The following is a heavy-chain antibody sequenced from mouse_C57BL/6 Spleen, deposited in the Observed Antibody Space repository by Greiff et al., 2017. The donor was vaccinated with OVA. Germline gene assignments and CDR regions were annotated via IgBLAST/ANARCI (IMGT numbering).Heavy chain of an antibody. CDR3: ARGGSGLYWYFDV. CDR1: GYTFTSYW. V-gene: IGHV1-53*01. CDR2: INPSNGGT. Sequence: QVQLQQSGTELVKPGASVKLSCKASGYTFTSYWMHWVKQRPGQGLEWIGNINPSNGGTNYNEKFKSKATLTVDKSSSTAYMQLSSLTSEDSAVYYGARGGSGLYWYFDVWGTGTTVTVSS. J-gene: IGHJ1*03.